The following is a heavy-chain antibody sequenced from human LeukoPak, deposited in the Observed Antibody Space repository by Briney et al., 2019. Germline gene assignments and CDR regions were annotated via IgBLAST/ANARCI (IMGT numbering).Heavy chain of an antibody. CDR3: ARVGPLRWSLDAFDI. D-gene: IGHD4-23*01. CDR2: IYYSGTT. V-gene: IGHV4-59*01. Sequence: SETLSLTCMVSGGSIRGYFWSWIRQPPGKGLEWIGHIYYSGTTDYNPSLKSRLTISVDASKNYFSLNLNSLTAADTAVYFCARVGPLRWSLDAFDIWGQGTMVTVSS. J-gene: IGHJ3*02. CDR1: GGSIRGYF.